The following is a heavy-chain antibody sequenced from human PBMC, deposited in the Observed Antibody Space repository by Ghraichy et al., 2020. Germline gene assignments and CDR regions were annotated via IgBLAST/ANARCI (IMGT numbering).Heavy chain of an antibody. CDR1: GFNFSVYA. CDR3: AKSPFDF. Sequence: GGSLRLSCGASGFNFSVYAMTWVRQAPGKGLEWVSTISAIAGRTFYADAVKGRFTIPSLNAENTVDLQMSNLRDEDTASYYCAKSPFDFWGQGTMIIVSS. J-gene: IGHJ3*01. CDR2: ISAIAGRT. V-gene: IGHV3-23*01.